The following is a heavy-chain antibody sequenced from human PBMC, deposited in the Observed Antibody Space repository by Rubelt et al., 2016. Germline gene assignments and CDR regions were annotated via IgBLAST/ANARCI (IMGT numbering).Heavy chain of an antibody. CDR3: ARAPRNGFYFDH. CDR2: MYRSGNT. CDR1: GFSVSSHY. J-gene: IGHJ4*02. D-gene: IGHD2-8*01. Sequence: EVQLVESGGGLIHPGGSLTLSCAASGFSVSSHYMTWVRQAPGKVLEWVSIMYRSGNTYYADSVEGRFTLSRDNSENSFILQMNSLKAEDTAVYCCARAPRNGFYFDHWGQGTPVTVSP. V-gene: IGHV3-53*01.